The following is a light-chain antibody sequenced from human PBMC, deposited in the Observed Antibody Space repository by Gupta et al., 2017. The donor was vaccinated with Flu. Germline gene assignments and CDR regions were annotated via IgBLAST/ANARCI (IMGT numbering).Light chain of an antibody. CDR2: DNN. Sequence: QSILPQPPSVPGAPGHTAASSFAGSRSNHGANDDVHWYQQLPRTAPKVVIYDNNNRPSGVPDRFSGSKPGTSASLAINGLQTEDEADYYCQSYDTGVRGWVFGGGTKVTVL. V-gene: IGLV1-40*01. CDR3: QSYDTGVRGWV. CDR1: RSNHGANDD. J-gene: IGLJ3*02.